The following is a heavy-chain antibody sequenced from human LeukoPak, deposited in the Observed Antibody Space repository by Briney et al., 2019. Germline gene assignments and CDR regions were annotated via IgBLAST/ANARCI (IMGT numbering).Heavy chain of an antibody. Sequence: PGGSLRLSCASSGFTVRTNYMSWVRQAPGKGLEWVSLIYSGGNTNYADSVKGRFTISRDNSKNTLYLQMNSLSAEDTAVYYCARDRVNWNDVGGLFDYWGQGTLVTVSS. CDR2: IYSGGNT. J-gene: IGHJ4*02. D-gene: IGHD1-1*01. V-gene: IGHV3-53*01. CDR1: GFTVRTNY. CDR3: ARDRVNWNDVGGLFDY.